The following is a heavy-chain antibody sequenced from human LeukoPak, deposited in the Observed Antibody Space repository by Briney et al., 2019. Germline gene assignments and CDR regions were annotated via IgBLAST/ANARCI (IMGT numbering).Heavy chain of an antibody. D-gene: IGHD2-2*01. Sequence: PSETLSLTCAVYGGPFSGYYWSWIRQPPGKGLEWIGEINHSGSTNYNPSLKSRVTISVDTSKNQFSLKLSSVTAADTAVYYCARHHCSSTSCNFDPWGQGTLVTVSS. V-gene: IGHV4-34*01. CDR3: ARHHCSSTSCNFDP. CDR1: GGPFSGYY. CDR2: INHSGST. J-gene: IGHJ5*02.